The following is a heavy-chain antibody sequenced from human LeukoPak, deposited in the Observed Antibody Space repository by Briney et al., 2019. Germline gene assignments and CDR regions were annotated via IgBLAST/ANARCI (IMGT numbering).Heavy chain of an antibody. CDR1: GYTFTTYG. CDR2: ISAYSGNT. V-gene: IGHV1-18*01. J-gene: IGHJ4*02. Sequence: GASVKVSCKASGYTFTTYGISWVRQAPGQGLEWMGWISAYSGNTKYAQKLQGRVTMTTDTSTSTAYMELRSLRSDDTAVYYCARVEGGYCDSSGYRDYYFDYWGQGTLVTVSS. D-gene: IGHD3-22*01. CDR3: ARVEGGYCDSSGYRDYYFDY.